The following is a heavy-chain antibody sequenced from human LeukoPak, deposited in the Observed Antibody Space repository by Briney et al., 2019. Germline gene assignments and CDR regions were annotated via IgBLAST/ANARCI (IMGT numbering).Heavy chain of an antibody. J-gene: IGHJ4*02. D-gene: IGHD3-10*01. Sequence: PGRSLRLSCAASGFTFSSYAMHWVRQAPGKGLEWVAVISYDGSNKYYADSVKGRFTISRDNSKNTLYLQMNSLRAEDTAVYYCARSPRGAPGYSDYWGQGTLVTVSS. CDR2: ISYDGSNK. CDR3: ARSPRGAPGYSDY. CDR1: GFTFSSYA. V-gene: IGHV3-30-3*01.